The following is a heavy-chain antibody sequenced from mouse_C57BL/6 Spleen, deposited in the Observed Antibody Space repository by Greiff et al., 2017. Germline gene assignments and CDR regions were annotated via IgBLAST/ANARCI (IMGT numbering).Heavy chain of an antibody. CDR2: INPGSGGT. Sequence: QVQLQQSGAELVRPGTSVKVSCKASGYAFTNYLIEWVKQRPGQGLEWIGVINPGSGGTNYNEKFKGKATLTADKSSSTAYMQLSSLTSEDSAVYFCARVTTVVRYFDVWGTGTTVTVSS. J-gene: IGHJ1*03. CDR1: GYAFTNYL. V-gene: IGHV1-54*01. D-gene: IGHD1-1*01. CDR3: ARVTTVVRYFDV.